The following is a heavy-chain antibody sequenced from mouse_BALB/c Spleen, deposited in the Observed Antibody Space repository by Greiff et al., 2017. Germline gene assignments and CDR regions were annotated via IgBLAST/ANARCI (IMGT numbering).Heavy chain of an antibody. CDR1: GFNIKDTY. CDR2: IDPANGNT. V-gene: IGHV14-3*02. Sequence: VQLKQSGAELVKPGASVKLSCTASGFNIKDTYMHWVKQRPEQGLEWIGRIDPANGNTKYDPKFQGKATITADTSSNTAYLQLSSLTSEDTAVYYCALSTMVTTWYFDVWGAGTTVTVSS. CDR3: ALSTMVTTWYFDV. D-gene: IGHD2-1*01. J-gene: IGHJ1*01.